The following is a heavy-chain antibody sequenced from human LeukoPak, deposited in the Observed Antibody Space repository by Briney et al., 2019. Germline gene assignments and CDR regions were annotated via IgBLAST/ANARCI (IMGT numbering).Heavy chain of an antibody. J-gene: IGHJ4*02. CDR2: IYTSGST. CDR3: ARESKSYDGSGFYHDY. V-gene: IGHV4-4*07. D-gene: IGHD3-22*01. CDR1: GGSIRNYF. Sequence: SETLSLTCSGSGGSIRNYFWSWIRQPAGKGLEGIGRIYTSGSTDYNPSLRSRVTMSVDTSRNQFSLKLTSMTAADTAVYYCARESKSYDGSGFYHDYWGQGTLVAVSS.